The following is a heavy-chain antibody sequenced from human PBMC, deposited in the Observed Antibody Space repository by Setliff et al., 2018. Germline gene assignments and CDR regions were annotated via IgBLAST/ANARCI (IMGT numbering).Heavy chain of an antibody. V-gene: IGHV3-49*04. CDR3: SGVSVSPGPGSGGWFDP. CDR1: GFTFRDYA. J-gene: IGHJ5*02. Sequence: PGGSLRLSCSTSGFTFRDYAMSWVRQAPGKGLEWVGFIRSKVYGATTEYAASVKGRFTISRDDSKSIAYLHMNSLKADDTAVYYCSGVSVSPGPGSGGWFDPWGQGTLVTVSS. CDR2: IRSKVYGATT. D-gene: IGHD3-10*01.